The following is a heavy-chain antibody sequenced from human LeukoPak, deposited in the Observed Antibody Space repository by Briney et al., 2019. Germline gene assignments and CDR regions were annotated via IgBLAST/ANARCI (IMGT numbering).Heavy chain of an antibody. V-gene: IGHV3-30-3*01. CDR1: GFTFSSYA. CDR2: ISYDGSNK. Sequence: PGGSLRLSCAASGFTFSSYAMHWVRQAPGKGLEWVAVISYDGSNKYYADSVKGRFTISRDNSKNTLYLQMNSLRAEDTAVYYCARTIPATAEAYFDSWGQGTLVTVSS. CDR3: ARTIPATAEAYFDS. D-gene: IGHD2-2*01. J-gene: IGHJ4*02.